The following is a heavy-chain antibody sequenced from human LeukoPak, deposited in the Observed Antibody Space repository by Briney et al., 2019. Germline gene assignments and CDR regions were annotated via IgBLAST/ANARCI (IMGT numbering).Heavy chain of an antibody. V-gene: IGHV4-61*02. D-gene: IGHD5-18*01. CDR3: ARGAPVDTAMVRWVHYYYMDV. CDR1: GGSISSGSYY. Sequence: PSETLSLTCTVYGGSISSGSYYWSWIRQPAGKGLEWIGRIYTSGSTNYNPSLKRRVTTSVDTSKNQFSLKLSSVTAADTAVYYCARGAPVDTAMVRWVHYYYMDVWGKGTTVTVSS. J-gene: IGHJ6*03. CDR2: IYTSGST.